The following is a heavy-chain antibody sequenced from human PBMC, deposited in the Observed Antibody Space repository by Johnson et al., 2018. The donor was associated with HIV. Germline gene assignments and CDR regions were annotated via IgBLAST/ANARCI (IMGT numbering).Heavy chain of an antibody. J-gene: IGHJ3*02. V-gene: IGHV3-30-3*01. CDR1: GFTVSSYA. CDR2: ISYDGSNK. CDR3: ARDNGAVAGPEGAFDI. D-gene: IGHD6-19*01. Sequence: QVQLVESGGGLIQPGGSLRLSCAASGFTVSSYAMHWVRQAPGKGLEWVAVISYDGSNKYYADSVKGRFTISRDNSKNTLYLQMNSLRAEDTAVYYCARDNGAVAGPEGAFDIWGQGTMVTVSS.